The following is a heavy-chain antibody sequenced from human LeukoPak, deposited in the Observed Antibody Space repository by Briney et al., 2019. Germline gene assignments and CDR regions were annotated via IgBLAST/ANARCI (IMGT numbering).Heavy chain of an antibody. CDR3: AKEAGGDYAHFDY. Sequence: GGSLRHSCTASGFTFSGYGMLWVRQAPGKGLEWVAVISYDGSKKYFGDSVKGRFTVSRDNSKNTLYLQMNSLRAEDTAVYYRAKEAGGDYAHFDYWGQGTLATVSS. J-gene: IGHJ4*02. V-gene: IGHV3-30*18. D-gene: IGHD4-17*01. CDR1: GFTFSGYG. CDR2: ISYDGSKK.